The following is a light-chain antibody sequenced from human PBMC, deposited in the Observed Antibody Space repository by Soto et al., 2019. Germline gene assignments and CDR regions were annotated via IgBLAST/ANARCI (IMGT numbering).Light chain of an antibody. CDR2: GAS. Sequence: EIVMTQSPATLSVSPGERATLSCRASQSVSSNLAWYQQKPGQAPRLLIYGASTRATGIPARFSGSGSGTEFTLTISSLLSEYFAVDYCQQYNNWPRTFGQGTKVDIK. V-gene: IGKV3-15*01. CDR3: QQYNNWPRT. J-gene: IGKJ1*01. CDR1: QSVSSN.